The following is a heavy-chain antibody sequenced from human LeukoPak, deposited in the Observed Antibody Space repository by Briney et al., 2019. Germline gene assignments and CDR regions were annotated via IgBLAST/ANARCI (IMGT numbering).Heavy chain of an antibody. Sequence: PGGSLRLSCAASGFTFSSYSMIWVRQAPGKGLGWVSYISSSSSTIYYADSVKGRFTISRDNAKNSLYLQMNSLRAEDTAVYYCARGRPSIAAAVAPFDYWGQGTLVTVSS. CDR3: ARGRPSIAAAVAPFDY. D-gene: IGHD6-13*01. CDR1: GFTFSSYS. CDR2: ISSSSSTI. V-gene: IGHV3-48*01. J-gene: IGHJ4*02.